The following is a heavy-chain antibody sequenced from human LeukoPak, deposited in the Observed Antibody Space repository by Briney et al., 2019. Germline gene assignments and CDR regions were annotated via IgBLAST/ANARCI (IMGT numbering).Heavy chain of an antibody. CDR3: ARATKGRAPFY. D-gene: IGHD2-8*01. J-gene: IGHJ4*02. V-gene: IGHV4-31*03. Sequence: SQTLSLTCTVSGGSISSGGDDWSWIRQHPGKGLEWIGYIYYSGSTYYNPSLKSRVTISVDTPKNQFSLKLSSVTAADTAVYCCARATKGRAPFYWGQGTLVTVSS. CDR1: GGSISSGGDD. CDR2: IYYSGST.